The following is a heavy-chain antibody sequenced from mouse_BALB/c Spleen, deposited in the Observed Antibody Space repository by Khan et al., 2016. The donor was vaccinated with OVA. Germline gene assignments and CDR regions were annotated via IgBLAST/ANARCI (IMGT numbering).Heavy chain of an antibody. CDR2: IYPGRVNT. Sequence: QVQLKQSGPELVKPGASVRISCKASGYTFTTYYIHWVKQRPGQGLQWIGWIYPGRVNTQYNEQFKGKSTLTADKYSSTAYMQLSSLTSEDSAAHVCARDDYFVGDAMDYWGQGTSVTVSS. V-gene: IGHV1S56*01. J-gene: IGHJ4*01. CDR3: ARDDYFVGDAMDY. D-gene: IGHD2-4*01. CDR1: GYTFTTYY.